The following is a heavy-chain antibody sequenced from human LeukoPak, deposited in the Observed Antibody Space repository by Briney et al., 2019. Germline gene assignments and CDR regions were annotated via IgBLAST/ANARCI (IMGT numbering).Heavy chain of an antibody. CDR2: IRYDGSNK. Sequence: GGSLRLSCAASGFTFSSYVMHWVRQAPGKGLEWVTFIRYDGSNKYYADSVKGRFTISRDNSKNTLYLQMNSLRDEDTAMYYCAKVANYYGSGPPSDAFDIWGQGTMVTVSS. CDR1: GFTFSSYV. V-gene: IGHV3-30*02. J-gene: IGHJ3*02. D-gene: IGHD3-10*01. CDR3: AKVANYYGSGPPSDAFDI.